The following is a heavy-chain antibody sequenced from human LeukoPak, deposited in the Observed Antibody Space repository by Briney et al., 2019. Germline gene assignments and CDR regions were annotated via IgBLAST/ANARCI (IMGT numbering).Heavy chain of an antibody. CDR1: GGSFSGYY. J-gene: IGHJ4*02. V-gene: IGHV4-34*01. CDR3: ARLYPFDY. CDR2: INHSGST. D-gene: IGHD2-2*01. Sequence: SETLSLTCAVYGGSFSGYYWSWIRQPPGKGLEWIGEINHSGSTNYNPSLKSRVTISVDTPKNQFSLKLSSVAAADTAVYYCARLYPFDYWGQGTLVTVSS.